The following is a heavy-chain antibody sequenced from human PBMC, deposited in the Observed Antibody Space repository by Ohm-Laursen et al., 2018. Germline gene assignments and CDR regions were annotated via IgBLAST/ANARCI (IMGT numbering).Heavy chain of an antibody. CDR3: AAAILEYDSSGALDY. Sequence: SVKVSCKASGFTFTSSAMQWVRQARGQRLEWIGWIVVGSGNTNYAQKFQERVTITRDMSTSTAYMELSSLRSEDTAVYYCAAAILEYDSSGALDYWGQGTLVTVSS. V-gene: IGHV1-58*02. D-gene: IGHD3-22*01. J-gene: IGHJ4*02. CDR1: GFTFTSSA. CDR2: IVVGSGNT.